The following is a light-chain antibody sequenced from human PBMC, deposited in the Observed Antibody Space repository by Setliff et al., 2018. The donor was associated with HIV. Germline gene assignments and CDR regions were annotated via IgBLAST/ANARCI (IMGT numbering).Light chain of an antibody. V-gene: IGLV1-51*01. CDR3: ATWDSNLSAGV. CDR1: SSNIGINF. CDR2: DNN. Sequence: GGRVTISCSGSSSNIGINFVSWYQQLPGTAPKLLIYDNNRRPSGIPDRFSGSRSGTSATLGITGLQTGDEADYYCATWDSNLSAGVFGGGTKVTVL. J-gene: IGLJ2*01.